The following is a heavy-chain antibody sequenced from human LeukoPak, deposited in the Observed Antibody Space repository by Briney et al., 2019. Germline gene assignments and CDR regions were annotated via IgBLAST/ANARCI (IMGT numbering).Heavy chain of an antibody. CDR2: LNGDGRST. CDR1: GFTFSSYW. CDR3: ARDQLYCSGGYCYFDS. Sequence: GGSLRLSCVASGFTFSSYWMHWVRQAPGKGLVWVSRLNGDGRSTSYADSVKGRFTISRDNAKNTLYLQMNSLRAEDTAVYYCARDQLYCSGGYCYFDSWGQGTLVTVSS. V-gene: IGHV3-74*01. D-gene: IGHD2-15*01. J-gene: IGHJ4*02.